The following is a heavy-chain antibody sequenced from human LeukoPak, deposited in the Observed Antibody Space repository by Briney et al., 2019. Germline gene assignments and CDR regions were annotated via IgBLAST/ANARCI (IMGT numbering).Heavy chain of an antibody. CDR2: ISAYNGKT. V-gene: IGHV1-18*04. CDR3: ARGGLSGSGSIDY. Sequence: GASVKVSCKASGFTLTSHGFTWVRQAPGQGLEWMGWISAYNGKTNYAQKLQGRVTMSTDTSTSTVYMELRSLRSDDTALYYCARGGLSGSGSIDYCGQGTLVTVSS. D-gene: IGHD3-10*01. CDR1: GFTLTSHG. J-gene: IGHJ4*02.